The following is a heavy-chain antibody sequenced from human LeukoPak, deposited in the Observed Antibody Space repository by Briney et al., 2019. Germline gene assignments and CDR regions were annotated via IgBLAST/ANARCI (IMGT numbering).Heavy chain of an antibody. CDR2: ISYDGSNE. D-gene: IGHD1-7*01. CDR1: GFTFSSSA. CDR3: AKVRVVFNWNYAYYFDS. Sequence: GGSLRLSCAASGFTFSSSAMSWVRQAPGKGLEWVAIISYDGSNEYYADSVKGRFTISRDNSKNTLYLQINSLRAEDTAVYYCAKVRVVFNWNYAYYFDSWGQGTLVTVSS. J-gene: IGHJ4*02. V-gene: IGHV3-30*18.